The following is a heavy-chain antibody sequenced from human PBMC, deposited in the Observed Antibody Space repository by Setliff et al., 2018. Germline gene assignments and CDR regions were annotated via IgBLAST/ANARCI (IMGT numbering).Heavy chain of an antibody. D-gene: IGHD2-15*01. V-gene: IGHV3-33*08. J-gene: IGHJ4*02. CDR1: GFTFSTYR. CDR3: ARTCSGSGCYAGLES. Sequence: GGSLRLSCAASGFTFSTYRMHWVRQAPGMGLEWVAVIWDDGGNKYHADSVKGRFTISRDNSKNTLYLQMNSLRPEDTAVYYWARTCSGSGCYAGLESWGQGTPVTV. CDR2: IWDDGGNK.